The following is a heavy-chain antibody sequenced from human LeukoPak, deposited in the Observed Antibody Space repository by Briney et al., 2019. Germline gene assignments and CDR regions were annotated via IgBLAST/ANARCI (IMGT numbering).Heavy chain of an antibody. CDR3: ASGTRVSYYDTSGYYYLDAFDI. Sequence: SETLSLTCTVSGVSISSYYWNWIRQPPGKGLEWIGYIYNSGSTSYNPSLKSRLTISVDTSNNKFSLKLTSLTAADTAVYYCASGTRVSYYDTSGYYYLDAFDIWGQGTMVTVSS. CDR2: IYNSGST. D-gene: IGHD3-22*01. V-gene: IGHV4-59*01. CDR1: GVSISSYY. J-gene: IGHJ3*02.